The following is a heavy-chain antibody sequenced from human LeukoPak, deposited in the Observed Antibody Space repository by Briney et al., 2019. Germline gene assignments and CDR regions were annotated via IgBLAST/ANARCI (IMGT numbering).Heavy chain of an antibody. CDR1: GDSLSSSYYY. CDR2: IHSSGST. J-gene: IGHJ4*02. Sequence: PSETLSLTCTVSGDSLSSSYYYWGWIRQPPGKGLEWIGSIHSSGSTDYNPSLKSRVTIPVDTSKNQFSLKLTSVTAADAAVYYCARHGRAYCGGDCYGGVDYWGRGALVAVSS. D-gene: IGHD2-21*01. V-gene: IGHV4-39*01. CDR3: ARHGRAYCGGDCYGGVDY.